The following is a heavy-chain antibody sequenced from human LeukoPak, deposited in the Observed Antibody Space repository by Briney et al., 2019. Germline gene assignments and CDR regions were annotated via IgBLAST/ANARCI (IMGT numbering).Heavy chain of an antibody. J-gene: IGHJ4*02. D-gene: IGHD2-2*02. CDR3: ARGGDVVVPAAIALVDY. CDR2: ISAYNGNT. CDR1: GYTFTSYG. Sequence: ASVKVSCKASGYTFTSYGMSWVRQARGQGGEWMGCISAYNGNTNYAQKLQGRVTMTTDTSTSTAYMELRSLRSDDTAVYYCARGGDVVVPAAIALVDYWGQGTLVTVSS. V-gene: IGHV1-18*01.